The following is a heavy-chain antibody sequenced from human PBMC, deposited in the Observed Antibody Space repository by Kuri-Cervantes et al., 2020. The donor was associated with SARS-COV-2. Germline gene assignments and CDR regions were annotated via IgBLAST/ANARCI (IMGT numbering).Heavy chain of an antibody. CDR3: AKILLARYGGYLRH. D-gene: IGHD5-12*01. Sequence: ASVKVSCKASGGTFSSYAISWVRQAPGQGLEWMGGIIPIFGTANYAQKFQGRVTITADESTSTAYMELSSLRSEDTAVYYCAKILLARYGGYLRHWGQGTLVTVSS. V-gene: IGHV1-69*13. CDR2: IIPIFGTA. CDR1: GGTFSSYA. J-gene: IGHJ4*02.